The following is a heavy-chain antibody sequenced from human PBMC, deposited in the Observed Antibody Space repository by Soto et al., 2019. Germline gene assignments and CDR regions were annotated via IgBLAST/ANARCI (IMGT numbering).Heavy chain of an antibody. CDR2: IKQDGSEK. CDR3: ARAYYYDSSGFINPFDAFDI. J-gene: IGHJ3*02. V-gene: IGHV3-7*04. CDR1: GFTFSSYW. Sequence: GGSLRLSCAASGFTFSSYWMSWVRQAPGKGLEWVANIKQDGSEKYYVDSVKGRFTISRDNAKNSLYLQMNSLRAEDTAVYYCARAYYYDSSGFINPFDAFDIWGQGTMVTVSS. D-gene: IGHD3-22*01.